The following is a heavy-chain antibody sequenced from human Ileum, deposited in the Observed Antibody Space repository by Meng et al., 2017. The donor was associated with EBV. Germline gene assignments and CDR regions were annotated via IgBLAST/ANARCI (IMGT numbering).Heavy chain of an antibody. J-gene: IGHJ4*02. CDR2: IYYSGTT. D-gene: IGHD1-26*01. CDR1: GGSFSGRKYY. Sequence: QLQLQESGPGLLKPSETLSLTCSVAGGSFSGRKYYWGRIRQPPGKALEWIASIYYSGTTYYNPSLQSRVSISVDKSKNQVSLNMTSMTAADTAVYYCASRELAPFDYWGQGTLVTVSS. V-gene: IGHV4-39*07. CDR3: ASRELAPFDY.